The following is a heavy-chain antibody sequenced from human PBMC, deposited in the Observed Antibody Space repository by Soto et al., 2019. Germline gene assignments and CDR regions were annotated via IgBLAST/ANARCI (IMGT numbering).Heavy chain of an antibody. CDR1: AGALTGYY. CDR3: ARDSSIRLEGYYYYGMDV. D-gene: IGHD3-3*02. Sequence: PSETLSLTCTVSAGALTGYYWGWIGTPPWTGLEWIGYISYSGSTNYTPSLKSRVTISVDTSKNQFSMKLSSVTAADTAVYYCARDSSIRLEGYYYYGMDVWGQGTTVTVSS. CDR2: ISYSGST. V-gene: IGHV4-59*01. J-gene: IGHJ6*02.